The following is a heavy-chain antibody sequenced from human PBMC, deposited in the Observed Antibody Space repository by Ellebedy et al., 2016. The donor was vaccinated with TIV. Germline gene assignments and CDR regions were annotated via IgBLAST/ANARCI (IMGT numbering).Heavy chain of an antibody. V-gene: IGHV3-9*01. CDR2: ISWNSGSI. Sequence: GGSLRLXCAASGFTFDDYAMHWVRQAPGKGLEWVSGISWNSGSIGYADSVKGRFTISRDNAKNSLYLQMNSLRAEDTALYYCAKGADYYYMDVWGKGTTVTVSS. J-gene: IGHJ6*03. CDR1: GFTFDDYA. CDR3: AKGADYYYMDV.